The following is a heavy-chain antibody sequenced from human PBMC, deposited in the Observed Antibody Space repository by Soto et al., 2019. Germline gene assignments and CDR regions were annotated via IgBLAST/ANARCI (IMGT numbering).Heavy chain of an antibody. D-gene: IGHD3-10*01. V-gene: IGHV3-30*18. CDR3: AKDIGPYYYYGSGSYYN. CDR2: ISYDGSNK. J-gene: IGHJ4*02. CDR1: GFTFSSYG. Sequence: GSLRLSCAASGFTFSSYGMHWGRQAPGKGLEWVAGISYDGSNKYYADSVKGRFTISRDNSKNTLYLQMNSLRAEDTAVYYCAKDIGPYYYYGSGSYYNWGQGTLVTVSS.